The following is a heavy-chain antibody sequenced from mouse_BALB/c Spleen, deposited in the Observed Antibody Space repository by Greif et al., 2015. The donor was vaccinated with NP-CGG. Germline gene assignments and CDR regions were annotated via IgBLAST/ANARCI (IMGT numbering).Heavy chain of an antibody. Sequence: QVQLQQPGAELVKPGASVKLSCKASGYTFTSYYIYWVKQRPGQGLEWIGEINPSNGGTNFNEKFKSKATLTVDKSSSTAYMQLSSLTSEDSAVYYCTREGRTFYAMDYWGQGTSVTVSS. J-gene: IGHJ4*01. D-gene: IGHD3-3*01. CDR2: INPSNGGT. CDR1: GYTFTSYY. V-gene: IGHV1S81*02. CDR3: TREGRTFYAMDY.